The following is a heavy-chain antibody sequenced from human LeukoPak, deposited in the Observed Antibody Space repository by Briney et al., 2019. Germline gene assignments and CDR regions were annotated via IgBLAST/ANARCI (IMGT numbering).Heavy chain of an antibody. CDR2: IKSKSVGGTT. D-gene: IGHD2-21*02. Sequence: PGGSLRLSCAASGFTFSNAWMSWVRQAPGKGLEWVGRIKSKSVGGTTDYAAPVKGRFTISRDDSKNTLYLQMNSLKKEDTAVYYCTTCGGDCYLNYWGQGALVTVSS. J-gene: IGHJ4*02. V-gene: IGHV3-15*07. CDR1: GFTFSNAW. CDR3: TTCGGDCYLNY.